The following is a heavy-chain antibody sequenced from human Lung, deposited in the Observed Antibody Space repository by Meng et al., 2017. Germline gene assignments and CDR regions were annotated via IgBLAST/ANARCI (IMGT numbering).Heavy chain of an antibody. J-gene: IGHJ4*02. CDR2: ISSSSA. Sequence: EVQLVVSGGGLVKPGGSLRLSCAASGFTFSSYSMNCVRQAPGKGLEWVSSISSSSAYADSVKGRFTISRDNAKNSLYLQMNSLRAEDTAVYYCARGRVVVAATPSDYWGQGTLVTVSS. CDR3: ARGRVVVAATPSDY. V-gene: IGHV3-21*01. CDR1: GFTFSSYS. D-gene: IGHD2-15*01.